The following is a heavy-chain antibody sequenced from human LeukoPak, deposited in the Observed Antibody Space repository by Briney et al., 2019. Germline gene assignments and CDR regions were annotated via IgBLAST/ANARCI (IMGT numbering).Heavy chain of an antibody. Sequence: PSETLSLTCTVSGDSTSNFYWNWIRQSPGRGLEWIGNIHYSGSSVYNPSLKSRGTISIDTSRRQFFLKLNSVTAADTAVYFCALAPNSNWFDFWGPGTLVTVSS. V-gene: IGHV4-59*03. CDR1: GDSTSNFY. D-gene: IGHD2-8*01. CDR2: IHYSGSS. J-gene: IGHJ5*01. CDR3: ALAPNSNWFDF.